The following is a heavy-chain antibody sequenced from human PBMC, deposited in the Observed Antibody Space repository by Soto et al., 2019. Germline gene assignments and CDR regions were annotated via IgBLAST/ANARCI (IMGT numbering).Heavy chain of an antibody. CDR3: SRGDATKIVVTTYYGMDV. D-gene: IGHD4-17*01. CDR2: IIPAFGTA. V-gene: IGHV1-69*12. CDR1: GGTLRNYG. J-gene: IGHJ6*02. Sequence: QVQLVQSGAEVKKPGSSVRVSCKASGGTLRNYGISWVRQAPGQGLEWMGGIIPAFGTANYAQKFQGRVTITADESTSTVYMDVTSLRSEDTAVYYCSRGDATKIVVTTYYGMDVWGQGTTVTVSS.